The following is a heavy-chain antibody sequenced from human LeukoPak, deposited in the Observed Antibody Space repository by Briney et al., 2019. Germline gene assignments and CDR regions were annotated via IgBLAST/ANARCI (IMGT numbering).Heavy chain of an antibody. D-gene: IGHD4-17*01. CDR3: AKDLGTTVTTDGGHSFDY. J-gene: IGHJ4*02. CDR1: GFTFSSYW. Sequence: GGSLRLSCAASGFTFSSYWMSWVRQAPGKGLEWVAVISFDGRNKYYVESVKGRFTISRDNSKNTLYLQMNSLRAEDTAVYYCAKDLGTTVTTDGGHSFDYWGQGTLVTVSS. CDR2: ISFDGRNK. V-gene: IGHV3-30*18.